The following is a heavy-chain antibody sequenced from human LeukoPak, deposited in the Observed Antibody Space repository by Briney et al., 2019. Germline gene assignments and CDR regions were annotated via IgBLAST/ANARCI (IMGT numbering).Heavy chain of an antibody. CDR1: GYTFTSYD. CDR2: MNPNSGNT. V-gene: IGHV1-8*01. CDR3: ARRPWETVPGHFDY. D-gene: IGHD6-19*01. J-gene: IGHJ4*02. Sequence: ASVKVSCKASGYTFTSYDINWVRQATGQGLEWMGWMNPNSGNTGYAQKFQGRVTMTRNTSISTAYMELSSLRSEDTAVYYCARRPWETVPGHFDYWGQGTLVTVSS.